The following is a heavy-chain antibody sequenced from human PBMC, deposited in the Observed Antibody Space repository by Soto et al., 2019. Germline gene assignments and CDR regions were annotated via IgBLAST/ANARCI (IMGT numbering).Heavy chain of an antibody. CDR2: IYPGNSDT. D-gene: IGHD3-9*01. V-gene: IGHV5-51*01. J-gene: IGHJ4*02. Sequence: GQSEKIPCKGCGYNLTNYWIGWVRQMPGKGLEWMGIIYPGNSDTRYSPSFQGQVTISADTSISTAYLEWSSLKASDTAIYYCARHVYYDVLKKNYWGQGTLVTVSS. CDR1: GYNLTNYW. CDR3: ARHVYYDVLKKNY.